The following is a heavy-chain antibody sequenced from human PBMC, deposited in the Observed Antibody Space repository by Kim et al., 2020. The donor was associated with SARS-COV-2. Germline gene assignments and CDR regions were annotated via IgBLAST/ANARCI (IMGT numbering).Heavy chain of an antibody. CDR3: AKVFRGGNDHFDY. J-gene: IGHJ4*02. D-gene: IGHD1-1*01. Sequence: YADSVKGRFTISRDNSKNTLYLQMNSLRAEDTAVYYCAKVFRGGNDHFDYWGQGTLVTVSS. V-gene: IGHV3-30*02.